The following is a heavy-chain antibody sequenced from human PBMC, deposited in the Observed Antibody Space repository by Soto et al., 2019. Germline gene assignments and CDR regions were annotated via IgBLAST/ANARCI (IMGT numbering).Heavy chain of an antibody. CDR2: INHSGST. Sequence: SETLSLTCAVYGGSFSGYYWSWIRQPPGKGLEWIGEINHSGSTNYNPSLKSRVTISVDTSKNQFSLKLSSVTAADTAVYYCARGQLMAWLDPWGQGTLVTVSS. CDR1: GGSFSGYY. D-gene: IGHD2-8*01. J-gene: IGHJ5*02. CDR3: ARGQLMAWLDP. V-gene: IGHV4-34*01.